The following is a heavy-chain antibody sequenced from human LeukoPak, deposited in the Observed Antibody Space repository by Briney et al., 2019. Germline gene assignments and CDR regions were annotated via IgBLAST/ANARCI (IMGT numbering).Heavy chain of an antibody. Sequence: GGSLRLSCAASGFSFKDYYYSWIRQAPGKGLEWVSFINVNGGAMYYADFVKGRFTISRQNAQKSVYLEINSLRDEDTAVYYCARGPRILAAGSYFFDYWGQGSLVTVSS. V-gene: IGHV3-11*01. CDR3: ARGPRILAAGSYFFDY. CDR2: INVNGGAM. CDR1: GFSFKDYY. D-gene: IGHD6-13*01. J-gene: IGHJ4*02.